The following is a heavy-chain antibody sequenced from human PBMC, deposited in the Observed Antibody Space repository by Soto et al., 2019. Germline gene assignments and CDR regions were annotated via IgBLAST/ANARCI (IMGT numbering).Heavy chain of an antibody. CDR3: ARQRTTVVTQAYFDH. CDR1: GESISSSSYY. CDR2: IYYSGRT. J-gene: IGHJ4*02. D-gene: IGHD2-21*02. V-gene: IGHV4-39*01. Sequence: PSETLSLTCILSGESISSSSYYWGWIRQPPGKGLAWLGSIYYSGRTYYNPSFKSRVTISIDTSKNQFSLKLSSVTATDTAVYYCARQRTTVVTQAYFDHWGQGALVTVSS.